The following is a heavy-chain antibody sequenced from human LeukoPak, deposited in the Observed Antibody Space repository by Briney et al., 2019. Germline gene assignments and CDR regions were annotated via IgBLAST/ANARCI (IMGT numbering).Heavy chain of an antibody. J-gene: IGHJ6*03. Sequence: GGSLRLSCAGSQFTFSSYEMNWVRQAPGKGLEWVSYISASADIIYYADSVKGRFTISRDNARNSLYLQMNSLTAADTAVYYCARGGRRLGYMDVWGKGTTVTVSS. CDR2: ISASADII. V-gene: IGHV3-48*03. CDR3: ARGGRRLGYMDV. CDR1: QFTFSSYE. D-gene: IGHD6-19*01.